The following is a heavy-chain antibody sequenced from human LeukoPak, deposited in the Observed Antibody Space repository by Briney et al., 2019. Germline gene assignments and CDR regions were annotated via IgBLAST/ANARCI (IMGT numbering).Heavy chain of an antibody. D-gene: IGHD2-21*02. J-gene: IGHJ5*02. CDR1: GYTFTGYY. Sequence: VASVKVSCKASGYTFTGYYMHWVRQAPGQGLEWMGWINPNSGGTNYAQKFQGRVTMTRDTSITTAYMELSRLTFDDTAVYYCARGDVLLTAILMEFWFDPWGQGTLVTVSS. CDR3: ARGDVLLTAILMEFWFDP. V-gene: IGHV1-2*02. CDR2: INPNSGGT.